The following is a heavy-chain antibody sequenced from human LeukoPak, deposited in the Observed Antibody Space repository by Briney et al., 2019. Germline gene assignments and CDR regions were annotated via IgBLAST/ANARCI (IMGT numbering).Heavy chain of an antibody. V-gene: IGHV4-39*07. D-gene: IGHD3-22*01. J-gene: IGHJ4*02. CDR2: IYHTGNT. CDR3: AGEYYYDSSGYFYVDW. CDR1: GGSISSSSYN. Sequence: SETLSLTCTVSGGSISSSSYNWARIRQSPGKGLEWIGSIYHTGNTYYNPSLKSRVTISMDTSKNEFSLKLRSVTAADTAVYYCAGEYYYDSSGYFYVDWWGQGTLVTVSS.